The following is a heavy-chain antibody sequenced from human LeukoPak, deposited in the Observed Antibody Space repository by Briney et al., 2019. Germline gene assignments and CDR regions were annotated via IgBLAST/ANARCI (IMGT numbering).Heavy chain of an antibody. V-gene: IGHV4-34*01. J-gene: IGHJ4*02. CDR3: ARTPKVKGYYYDSSGFMN. CDR1: GGSFSGHY. D-gene: IGHD3-22*01. Sequence: KPSETLSLTCAVYGGSFSGHYWSWIRQPPGKGLEWIGEINHSGSTNYNPSLKSRVTISVDTSKNQFSLKLSSVTAADTAVYYCARTPKVKGYYYDSSGFMNWGQGTLVTVSS. CDR2: INHSGST.